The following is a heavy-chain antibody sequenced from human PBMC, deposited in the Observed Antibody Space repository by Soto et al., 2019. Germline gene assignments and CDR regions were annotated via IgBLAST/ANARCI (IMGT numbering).Heavy chain of an antibody. V-gene: IGHV1-69*13. CDR3: AREYGDYGSYYFDY. CDR2: IIPIFGTA. Sequence: GASVKVSCKASGGTFSSYAISWVRQAPGQGLEWMGGIIPIFGTANYAQKFQGRVTMTADESTSTAYMELRSLRSDDTAVYYCAREYGDYGSYYFDYWGQGTLVTVSS. J-gene: IGHJ4*02. D-gene: IGHD4-17*01. CDR1: GGTFSSYA.